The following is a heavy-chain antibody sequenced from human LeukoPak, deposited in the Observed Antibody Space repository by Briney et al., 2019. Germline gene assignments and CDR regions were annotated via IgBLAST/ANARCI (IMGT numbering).Heavy chain of an antibody. V-gene: IGHV4-39*07. CDR2: IYYSGST. J-gene: IGHJ3*02. CDR1: GGSISSSSYY. D-gene: IGHD3-22*01. Sequence: PSETLSLTCTVSGGSISSSSYYWGWIRQPPGKGLEWIGSIYYSGSTYYNPSLKSRVTISVDTSKNQFSLKLSSVTAADTAVYYCARPTYYYDSSGYYAAFDIWGQGTMVTVSS. CDR3: ARPTYYYDSSGYYAAFDI.